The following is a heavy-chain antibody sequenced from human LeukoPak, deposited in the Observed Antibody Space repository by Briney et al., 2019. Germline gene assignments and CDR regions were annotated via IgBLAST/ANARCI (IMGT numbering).Heavy chain of an antibody. CDR2: ISGSGGST. V-gene: IGHV3-23*01. Sequence: GGSLRLSCAASGFTFSSYAMSWVRQAPGKGLEWVSAISGSGGSTYYADSVKGRFTISRDNSKNTLYLQMNSLRAEDTAVYYCARGEQWIQLWLRESKKSDYWGQGTLVTVSS. CDR1: GFTFSSYA. J-gene: IGHJ4*02. D-gene: IGHD5-18*01. CDR3: ARGEQWIQLWLRESKKSDY.